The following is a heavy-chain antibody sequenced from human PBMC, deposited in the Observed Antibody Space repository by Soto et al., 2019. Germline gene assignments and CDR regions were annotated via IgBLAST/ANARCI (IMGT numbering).Heavy chain of an antibody. V-gene: IGHV1-3*01. CDR1: GYTFTSYA. D-gene: IGHD6-19*01. J-gene: IGHJ4*02. CDR3: ARDRSGIAVAGVDY. CDR2: INAGNGNT. Sequence: QVQLVQSGAEVKKPGASVKVSCKASGYTFTSYAMHWVRQAPGQRLEWMGWINAGNGNTKYSQKFQGRVTITRDTSASTAYMELSSLRSEDTAVYYCARDRSGIAVAGVDYWGQGTLVTVSS.